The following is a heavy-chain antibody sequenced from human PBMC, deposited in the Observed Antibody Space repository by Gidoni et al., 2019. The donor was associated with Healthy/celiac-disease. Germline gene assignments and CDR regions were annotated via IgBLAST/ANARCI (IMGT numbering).Heavy chain of an antibody. V-gene: IGHV4-59*01. CDR3: ARVARGVQNYNWFDP. D-gene: IGHD3-10*01. Sequence: QVQLQESVTGLVKPSETLPLTRTVSGGPTSSYHWSWIRQPPGKGLEWMGYIYYSGSTNYNPSLKRRVTISVDTSKNQFYLKLSSVTAADAAVYYCARVARGVQNYNWFDPWGQGTLVPVSS. CDR1: GGPTSSYH. J-gene: IGHJ5*02. CDR2: IYYSGST.